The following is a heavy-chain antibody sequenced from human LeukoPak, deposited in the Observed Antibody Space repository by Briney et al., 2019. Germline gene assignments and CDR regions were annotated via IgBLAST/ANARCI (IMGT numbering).Heavy chain of an antibody. D-gene: IGHD3-10*01. V-gene: IGHV3-7*01. CDR2: IKQDGSEK. J-gene: IGHJ4*02. CDR1: GFTFSSYW. Sequence: GGSLRLSCAASGFTFSSYWMSWVRQAPGKGLEWVANIKQDGSEKYYVDSVKGRFTISRDNAKNSLYLQMNSLRAEDTAVYYCAREGVLLWFGESRIGFDYWGQGTLVTVSS. CDR3: AREGVLLWFGESRIGFDY.